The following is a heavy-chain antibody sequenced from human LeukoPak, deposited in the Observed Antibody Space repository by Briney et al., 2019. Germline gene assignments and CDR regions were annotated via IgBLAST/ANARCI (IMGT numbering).Heavy chain of an antibody. J-gene: IGHJ4*02. CDR1: GGSFSGYY. Sequence: PSETLSLTCAVYGGSFSGYYWSWIRQPPGKGLEWIGEINHSGSTNYNPSLKSRVTISVDTSKNQFSLKLSSVTAADTAVYYCARASVSYGFDYWGQGTLVTVSS. V-gene: IGHV4-34*01. CDR2: INHSGST. CDR3: ARASVSYGFDY. D-gene: IGHD5-18*01.